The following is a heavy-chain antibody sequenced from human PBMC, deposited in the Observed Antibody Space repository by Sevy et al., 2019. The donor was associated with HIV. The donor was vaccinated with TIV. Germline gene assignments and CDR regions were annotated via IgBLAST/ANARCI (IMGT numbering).Heavy chain of an antibody. V-gene: IGHV1-46*01. CDR2: INPSGGSP. CDR1: GYTFTSQY. Sequence: ASVKVSCKASGYTFTSQYMHWVRQAPGQGLEWMGIINPSGGSPSYAQKFQGRFTMARDTSTSTVYMELSSLGSEDTAVYYCARDSDNYDILTGYYPFDYWGQGTLVTVSS. CDR3: ARDSDNYDILTGYYPFDY. J-gene: IGHJ4*02. D-gene: IGHD3-9*01.